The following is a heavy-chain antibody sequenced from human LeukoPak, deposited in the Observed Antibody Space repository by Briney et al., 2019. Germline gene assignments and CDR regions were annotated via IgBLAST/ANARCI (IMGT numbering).Heavy chain of an antibody. CDR1: GFTFSSYA. D-gene: IGHD6-19*01. CDR2: ISGSGGST. Sequence: PGGSLRLSCAASGFTFSSYAMSWVRQAPGKGLEWVSAISGSGGSTYYADSVKGRFTISRDNSKNTLDLQMNSLRAEDTAVYYCAKDLHSVDGLHIFDYWGQGTQVTVSS. V-gene: IGHV3-23*01. CDR3: AKDLHSVDGLHIFDY. J-gene: IGHJ4*02.